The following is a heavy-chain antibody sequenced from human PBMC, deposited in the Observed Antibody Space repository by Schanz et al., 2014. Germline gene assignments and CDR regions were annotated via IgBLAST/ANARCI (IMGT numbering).Heavy chain of an antibody. D-gene: IGHD6-19*01. CDR1: EFSFSSFG. CDR2: IWYDGSNK. V-gene: IGHV3-33*08. Sequence: VQLVESGGGLVQPRGSLRLSCAASEFSFSSFGMNWVRQAPGKGLEWVAIIWYDGSNKYYADSVKGRFTISRDNSKNTVYLQMNSLRTDDTAMYYCARDPNTSAWLPYFDTWGQGTLXTVSS. J-gene: IGHJ4*02. CDR3: ARDPNTSAWLPYFDT.